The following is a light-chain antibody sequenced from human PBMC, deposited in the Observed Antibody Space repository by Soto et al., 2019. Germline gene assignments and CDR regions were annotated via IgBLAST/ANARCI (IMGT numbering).Light chain of an antibody. CDR1: SGSVSTSYY. CDR2: NTN. J-gene: IGLJ3*02. V-gene: IGLV8-61*01. Sequence: QTVVTQEPSFSVSPGGTVTVTCGLSSGSVSTSYYPSWYQQTPGQAPRTLLYNTNSRSSGVPDRFSGSILGNKAALTITGAQVEDESDYYCLLYMGNGISVVFGGGTKLTVL. CDR3: LLYMGNGISVV.